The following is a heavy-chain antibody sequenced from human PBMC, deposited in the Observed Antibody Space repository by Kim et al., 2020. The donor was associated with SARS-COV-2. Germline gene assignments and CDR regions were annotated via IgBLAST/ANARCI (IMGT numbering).Heavy chain of an antibody. CDR2: TYYRSKWYN. V-gene: IGHV6-1*01. CDR3: ARDSTYSSSPPDYYYGMDV. CDR1: GDSVSSNSAA. D-gene: IGHD6-6*01. Sequence: SQTLSLTCAISGDSVSSNSAAWHWIRQSPSRGLEWLGRTYYRSKWYNDYAVSVKSRITINPDTSKNQFSLQLNSVTPEDTAVYYCARDSTYSSSPPDYYYGMDVWGQGTTVTVSS. J-gene: IGHJ6*02.